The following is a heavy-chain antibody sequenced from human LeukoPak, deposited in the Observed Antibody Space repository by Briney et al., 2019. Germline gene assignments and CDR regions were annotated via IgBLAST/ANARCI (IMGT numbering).Heavy chain of an antibody. CDR3: ARHSSAYDSPYDY. CDR1: GYSFTTNW. D-gene: IGHD5-12*01. V-gene: IGHV5-51*01. J-gene: IGHJ4*02. CDR2: IYPGDSDT. Sequence: GESLKISCKGSGYSFTTNWIGWVRQIPGKGLQWMGIIYPGDSDTRYSPSFQGQVTISADKSISTAYLQWSSLKPSDTAIYYCARHSSAYDSPYDYWGQGTLVTVSS.